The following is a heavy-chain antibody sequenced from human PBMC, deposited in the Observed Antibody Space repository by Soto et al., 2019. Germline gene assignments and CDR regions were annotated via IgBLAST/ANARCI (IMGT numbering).Heavy chain of an antibody. Sequence: EVPLLESGGGLVQPGGSLRLSCAASGFMQSNYAMSWVRQAPGKGPEWVSAISNSGGSTYADSVKGRFTIFRDNSNNMLYRQMNSLRVEDTALYYCAKFGTVAVNYFDSWGQGSLVTVSS. CDR2: ISNSGGST. CDR1: GFMQSNYA. D-gene: IGHD6-19*01. CDR3: AKFGTVAVNYFDS. V-gene: IGHV3-23*01. J-gene: IGHJ4*02.